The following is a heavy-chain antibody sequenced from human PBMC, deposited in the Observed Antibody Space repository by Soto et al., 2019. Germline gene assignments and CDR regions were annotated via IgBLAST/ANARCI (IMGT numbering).Heavy chain of an antibody. CDR2: IYYSGST. CDR3: ARPRPRYCSGGSCYHNWFDP. Sequence: QLQLRESGPGLVKPSETLSLTCTVSGGSISSSSYYWGWIRQPPGKGLEWIGSIYYSGSTYYNPSLKSRVTISVDTSKNQFSLKLSSVTAADTAVYYCARPRPRYCSGGSCYHNWFDPWGQGTLVTVSS. J-gene: IGHJ5*02. V-gene: IGHV4-39*01. D-gene: IGHD2-15*01. CDR1: GGSISSSSYY.